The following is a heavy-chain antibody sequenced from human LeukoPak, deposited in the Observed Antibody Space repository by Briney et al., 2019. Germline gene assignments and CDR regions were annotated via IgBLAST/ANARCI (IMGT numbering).Heavy chain of an antibody. CDR3: ARCLRYSSSWYIWFDP. Sequence: ASVKVSCKASGYTFTGYDMHWVRQDPGQGLEWMGRINPNSGGTNYAQKFQGRVTMTRNTSISTAYMELSSLRSEDTAVYYCARCLRYSSSWYIWFDPWGQGTLVTVSS. V-gene: IGHV1-2*06. J-gene: IGHJ5*02. CDR2: INPNSGGT. D-gene: IGHD6-13*01. CDR1: GYTFTGYD.